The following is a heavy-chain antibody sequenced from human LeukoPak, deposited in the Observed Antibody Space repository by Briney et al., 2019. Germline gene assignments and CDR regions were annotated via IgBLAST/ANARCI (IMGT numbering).Heavy chain of an antibody. CDR2: INHSGST. Sequence: SETLSLTCAVYGGSFSGYYWSWIRQPPGKGLEWIGEINHSGSTNYNPSLKSRVTISVDTSKNQFSLKLSSATAADTAVYYCARATGVGYSYGLFDYWGQGTLVTVSS. J-gene: IGHJ4*02. CDR3: ARATGVGYSYGLFDY. D-gene: IGHD5-18*01. CDR1: GGSFSGYY. V-gene: IGHV4-34*01.